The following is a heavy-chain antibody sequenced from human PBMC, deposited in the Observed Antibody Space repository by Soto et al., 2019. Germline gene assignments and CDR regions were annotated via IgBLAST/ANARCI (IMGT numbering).Heavy chain of an antibody. CDR3: THNYGSTWFFPLIDY. D-gene: IGHD1-26*01. CDR2: IYWDDEK. Sequence: QITLKESGPTLVKPTQTLTLTCTFSGFSLSTSGVGVGWIRQPPGKALEWLALIYWDDEKRYSPSLKSRLTIPKDTSRNQVVLTLTNVDPVDTATYYCTHNYGSTWFFPLIDYWGQGTLVTVSS. CDR1: GFSLSTSGVG. V-gene: IGHV2-5*02. J-gene: IGHJ4*02.